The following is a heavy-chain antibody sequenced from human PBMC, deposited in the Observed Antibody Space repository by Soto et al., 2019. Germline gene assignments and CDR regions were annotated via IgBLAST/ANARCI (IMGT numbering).Heavy chain of an antibody. CDR1: GSTFSSYA. J-gene: IGHJ4*02. CDR2: ISGSGGST. Sequence: PGGSLRLSCAASGSTFSSYAMSWVRQAPGKGLEWVSAISGSGGSTYYADSVKGRFTISRDNSKNTLYLQMNSLRAEDTAVYYCAKDDAYCSGGSCLYFDYWGQGTLVTVSS. V-gene: IGHV3-23*01. D-gene: IGHD2-15*01. CDR3: AKDDAYCSGGSCLYFDY.